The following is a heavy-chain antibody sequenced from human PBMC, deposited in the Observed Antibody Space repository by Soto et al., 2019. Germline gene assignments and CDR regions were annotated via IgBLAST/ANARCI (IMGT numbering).Heavy chain of an antibody. CDR1: GGSISSGGYY. CDR2: IYYSGST. V-gene: IGHV4-31*03. D-gene: IGHD4-17*01. Sequence: QVQLQESGPGLVKPSQTLSLTCTVSGGSISSGGYYWSWIRQHPGKGLEWIGYIYYSGSTYYNPSLKSRVTIAVDTSKNQFSLKLSSVTAADTAVYYCARDRDGDYPEYFQHWGQGTLVTVSS. CDR3: ARDRDGDYPEYFQH. J-gene: IGHJ1*01.